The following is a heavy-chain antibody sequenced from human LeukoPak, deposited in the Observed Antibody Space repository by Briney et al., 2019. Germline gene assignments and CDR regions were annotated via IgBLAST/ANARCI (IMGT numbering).Heavy chain of an antibody. J-gene: IGHJ4*02. CDR2: ISSSGSTI. D-gene: IGHD6-19*01. Sequence: GGSLRLSCAASGFTFSSYSMNWVRQAPGKGLEWVSYISSSGSTIYYADSVKGRFTISRDSAKNSLYLQMNSLRAEDTAVYYCARWLSGWYVLDYWGQGTLVTVSS. V-gene: IGHV3-48*04. CDR1: GFTFSSYS. CDR3: ARWLSGWYVLDY.